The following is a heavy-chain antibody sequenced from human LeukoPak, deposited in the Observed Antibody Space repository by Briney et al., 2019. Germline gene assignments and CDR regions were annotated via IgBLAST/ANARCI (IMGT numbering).Heavy chain of an antibody. CDR3: ASRYCSSTSCYNDY. Sequence: SETLSLTCTVSGGSISSSSYYWGWIRQPPGKGLEWIGEINHSGSTNYNPSLKSRVTISVDTSKNQFSLKLSSVTAADTAVYYCASRYCSSTSCYNDYWGQGTLVTVSS. D-gene: IGHD2-2*02. CDR2: INHSGST. CDR1: GGSISSSSYY. J-gene: IGHJ4*02. V-gene: IGHV4-39*07.